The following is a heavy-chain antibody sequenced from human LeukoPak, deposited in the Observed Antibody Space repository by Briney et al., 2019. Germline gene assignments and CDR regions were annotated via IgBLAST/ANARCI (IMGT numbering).Heavy chain of an antibody. CDR1: GFTFSSYW. CDR3: ARGSGNFDY. J-gene: IGHJ4*02. D-gene: IGHD3-10*01. CDR2: IKLDGSEK. V-gene: IGHV3-7*01. Sequence: GGSLRLSCAASGFTFSSYWMSWVRQAPGKGLEWVANIKLDGSEKYYADSVKGRFTISRDNAKNSLYLQMNSLRADDTAVYYCARGSGNFDYWGQGTLVTVSS.